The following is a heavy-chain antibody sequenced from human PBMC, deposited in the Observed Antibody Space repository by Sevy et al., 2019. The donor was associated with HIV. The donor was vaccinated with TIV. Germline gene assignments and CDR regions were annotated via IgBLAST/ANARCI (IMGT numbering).Heavy chain of an antibody. V-gene: IGHV3-7*01. Sequence: GGSLRLSCAASGFTFSNYWMSWVRQAPGKGLEWVANINKNGSDKYYLDSVRGRFIISRDNAKNSLYLQMNSLRAEDSAVYYCAREQIPGPKPDSFDSWGQGTLVTVSS. CDR3: AREQIPGPKPDSFDS. D-gene: IGHD1-7*01. J-gene: IGHJ4*02. CDR2: INKNGSDK. CDR1: GFTFSNYW.